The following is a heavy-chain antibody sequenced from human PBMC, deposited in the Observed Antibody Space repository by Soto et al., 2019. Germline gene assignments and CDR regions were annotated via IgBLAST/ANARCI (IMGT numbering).Heavy chain of an antibody. CDR1: GGSISSSSYY. CDR3: ARHKVGSSWYYYGMDV. Sequence: SETLSLTCTVSGGSISSSSYYWGWIRQPPGKGLEWIGSIYYSGSTYYNPSLKSRVTISVDTSKNQFSLKLSSVTAADTAVYYCARHKVGSSWYYYGMDVWGQGTTVTVSS. V-gene: IGHV4-39*01. CDR2: IYYSGST. D-gene: IGHD6-13*01. J-gene: IGHJ6*02.